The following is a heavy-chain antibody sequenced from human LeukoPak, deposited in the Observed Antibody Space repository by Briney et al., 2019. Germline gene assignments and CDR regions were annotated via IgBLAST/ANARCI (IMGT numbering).Heavy chain of an antibody. CDR1: GGTFSSYA. Sequence: SVKASCKASGGTFSSYAISWVRQAPGQGLEWMGGIIPIFGTASYAQKFQGRVTITTDESTSTAYMELSSLRSEDTAVYYCARDCRITIFGVVTHPGYWYFDLWGRGTLVTVSS. J-gene: IGHJ2*01. V-gene: IGHV1-69*05. D-gene: IGHD3-3*01. CDR3: ARDCRITIFGVVTHPGYWYFDL. CDR2: IIPIFGTA.